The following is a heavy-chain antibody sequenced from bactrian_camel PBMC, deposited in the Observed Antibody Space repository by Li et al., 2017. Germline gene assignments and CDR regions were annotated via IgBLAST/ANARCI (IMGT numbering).Heavy chain of an antibody. J-gene: IGHJ4*01. CDR3: ATYAPPRQ. CDR2: IYTADGRT. V-gene: IGHV3S1*01. Sequence: VQLVESGGGSVQAGGSLRLSCAASGYSSGTNCVGWFRQAPGKGLEWVSTIYTADGRTKSADSVKGRFTISRDNAKNTVYLQMNSLKSDDTALYYCATYAPPRQWGQGTQVTV. CDR1: GYSSGTNC. D-gene: IGHD2*01.